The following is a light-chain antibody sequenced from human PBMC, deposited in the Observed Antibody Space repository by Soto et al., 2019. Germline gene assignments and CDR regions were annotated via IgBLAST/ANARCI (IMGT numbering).Light chain of an antibody. J-gene: IGKJ1*01. CDR3: QQYGSSPWT. CDR1: QSISSY. V-gene: IGKV3-20*01. CDR2: GTS. Sequence: PGDTVTITCRTGQSISSYLSWYQQKPGKAPKLLIYGTSSRATGIPDRFSGSGSGTDFTLTISRLEPEDFAVYYCQQYGSSPWTFGQGTKVDIK.